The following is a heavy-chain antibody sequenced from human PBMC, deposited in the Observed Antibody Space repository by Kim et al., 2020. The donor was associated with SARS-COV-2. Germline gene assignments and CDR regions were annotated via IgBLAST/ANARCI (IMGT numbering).Heavy chain of an antibody. CDR1: GGSISSGSYY. V-gene: IGHV4-61*02. Sequence: SETLSLTCTVSGGSISSGSYYWSWIRQPAGKGLEWIGRIYTSGSTNYNPSLKSRVTISVDTSKNQFSLKLSSVTAADTAVYYCASIGRDTAYIDYWGQGTLVTVSS. J-gene: IGHJ4*02. CDR2: IYTSGST. CDR3: ASIGRDTAYIDY. D-gene: IGHD5-18*01.